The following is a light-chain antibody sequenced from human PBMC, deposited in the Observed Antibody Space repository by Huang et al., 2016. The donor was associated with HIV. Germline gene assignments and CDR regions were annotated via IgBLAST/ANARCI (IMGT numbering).Light chain of an antibody. J-gene: IGKJ2*01. CDR3: QQYNTRPYT. V-gene: IGKV3-15*01. CDR1: QGVGSH. CDR2: GAS. Sequence: EIMMTQSPATLYVSPGERDTLSCRASQGVGSHLAWYQQKLGQAPRLLIYGASARSTGLPARFSGSGSGTEFTLTISSLQSGDFAVYYCQQYNTRPYTFGQGT.